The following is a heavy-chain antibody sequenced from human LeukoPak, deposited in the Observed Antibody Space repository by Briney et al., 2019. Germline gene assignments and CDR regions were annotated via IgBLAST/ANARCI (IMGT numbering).Heavy chain of an antibody. J-gene: IGHJ4*02. CDR2: INPNSGGT. CDR1: GYTFTDYY. V-gene: IGHV1-2*02. CDR3: AREDRGSGSYYNEGFDY. D-gene: IGHD3-10*01. Sequence: EASVKVSCRASGYTFTDYYMHWVRQAPGQGLEWMGWINPNSGGTNYAQKFQGRVTMTRDTSTSTVYMELSSLRSEDTAVYYCAREDRGSGSYYNEGFDYWGQGTLVTVSS.